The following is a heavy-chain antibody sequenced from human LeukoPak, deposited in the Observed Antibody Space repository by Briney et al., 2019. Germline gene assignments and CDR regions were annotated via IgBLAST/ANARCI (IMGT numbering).Heavy chain of an antibody. CDR2: ISGSGGST. CDR3: AKDRSRVHSAMYYFDY. Sequence: GGSLRLSCAASGFTFSSYAMSWVRQAPGKGLEWVSAISGSGGSTYYADSVKGRFTISRDNSKNTLYLQMNSLRAEDTAVYYCAKDRSRVHSAMYYFDYWGQGTLVTVSS. CDR1: GFTFSSYA. J-gene: IGHJ4*02. D-gene: IGHD1-1*01. V-gene: IGHV3-23*01.